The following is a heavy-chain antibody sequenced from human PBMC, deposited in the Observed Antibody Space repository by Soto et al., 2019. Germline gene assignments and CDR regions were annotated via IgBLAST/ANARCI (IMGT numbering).Heavy chain of an antibody. CDR2: ISSSSSYI. CDR3: ARDSPYNAFDI. V-gene: IGHV3-21*01. Sequence: GGSMRLSCAASGCTFSSYSMNWVRQDPGKGLEWVSSISSSSSYIYYADSVKGRFTISRDNAKNSLYLQMNSLRAEDTAVYYCARDSPYNAFDIWGQGTMVTVSS. D-gene: IGHD1-1*01. CDR1: GCTFSSYS. J-gene: IGHJ3*02.